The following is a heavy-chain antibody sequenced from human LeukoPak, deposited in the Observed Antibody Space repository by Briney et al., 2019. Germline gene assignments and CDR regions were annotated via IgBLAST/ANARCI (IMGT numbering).Heavy chain of an antibody. V-gene: IGHV4-39*07. D-gene: IGHD6-6*01. CDR3: ARTGSSIAARPPDY. CDR2: SFSGAT. Sequence: SFSGATYYNPSLKIRVTISLDTSKNQFSLKLASVTAADTAVYYCARTGSSIAARPPDYWGQGTLVTVSS. J-gene: IGHJ4*02.